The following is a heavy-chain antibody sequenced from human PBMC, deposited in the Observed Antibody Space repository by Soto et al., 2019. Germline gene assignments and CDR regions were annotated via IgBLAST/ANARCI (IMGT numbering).Heavy chain of an antibody. D-gene: IGHD3-3*01. V-gene: IGHV1-8*01. Sequence: GASVKVSCKASGYTFPNYDINWVRQATGLGLEWMGWMNPDSGNTAYARKFQGRVTMTRNASTSTAYMELSSLRSEDTAVYYCARVGYYDFWSGYYFWGQGTLVTVSS. J-gene: IGHJ4*02. CDR1: GYTFPNYD. CDR2: MNPDSGNT. CDR3: ARVGYYDFWSGYYF.